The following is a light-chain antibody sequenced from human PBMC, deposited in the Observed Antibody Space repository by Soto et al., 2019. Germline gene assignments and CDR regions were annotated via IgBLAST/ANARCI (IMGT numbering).Light chain of an antibody. J-gene: IGKJ1*01. CDR2: GAS. CDR1: QSVSTN. V-gene: IGKV3-15*01. CDR3: QQYDNWPRT. Sequence: EIVMTQSPATLSVSPGERATLSCRASQSVSTNLVWYHQKPGQAPRLLIYGASTRATGFPARFSGSGSGTDFTLTISSLQSEDFAVYYCQQYDNWPRTFGQGTRWIS.